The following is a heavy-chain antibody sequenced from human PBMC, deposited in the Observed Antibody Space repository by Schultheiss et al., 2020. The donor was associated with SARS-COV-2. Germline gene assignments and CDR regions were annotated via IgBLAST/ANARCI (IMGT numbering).Heavy chain of an antibody. CDR3: ATHNGVATDY. D-gene: IGHD5-12*01. Sequence: SETLSLKGKGSGGSISSYYWSWIRQPPGKGLEWIGYIYYSGSTNYNPSLKSRVTISVDTSKNQFSLKLSSVTAADTAVYYCATHNGVATDYWGQGTLVTVSS. V-gene: IGHV4-59*01. J-gene: IGHJ4*02. CDR2: IYYSGST. CDR1: GGSISSYY.